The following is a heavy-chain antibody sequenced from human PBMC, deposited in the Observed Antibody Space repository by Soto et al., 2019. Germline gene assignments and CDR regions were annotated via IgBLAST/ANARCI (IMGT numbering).Heavy chain of an antibody. CDR3: ARIMGPQGDSNYY. J-gene: IGHJ4*02. CDR2: IDWDDDK. Sequence: ASGPTLVYPTQTRTLTCTFSGFSLNTGGVCVSWVRQPPGKALQWLARIDWDDDKFYSTSLKTRLTISKDTSKNQVVLTMTNVDPVDTATYYCARIMGPQGDSNYYWGQGILVTVSS. CDR1: GFSLNTGGVC. V-gene: IGHV2-70*17. D-gene: IGHD3-10*01.